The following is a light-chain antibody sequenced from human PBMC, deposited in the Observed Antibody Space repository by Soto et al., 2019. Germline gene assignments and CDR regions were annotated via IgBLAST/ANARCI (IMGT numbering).Light chain of an antibody. CDR1: QSISSW. V-gene: IGKV1-5*03. J-gene: IGKJ1*01. CDR3: QQYGSSSPWT. Sequence: DIQMTQSPSTLSASVGDRVTITCRASQSISSWLAWYQQKPGRAPKLLIYKASSLETGVPSRFSGSGSGTEFTLIISSLQPDDFAIYSCQQYGSSSPWTFGQGTKVEIK. CDR2: KAS.